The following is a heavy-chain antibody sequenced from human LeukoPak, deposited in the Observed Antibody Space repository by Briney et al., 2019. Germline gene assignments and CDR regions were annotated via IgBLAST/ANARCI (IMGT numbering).Heavy chain of an antibody. Sequence: GGSLRLSCAASGFTFSSYGMHWVRQAPGKGLEWVAVISYGGSNKYYADSVRGRFTISRDNSKNTLYLQMNSLRAEDTAVYYCASLNYYGSGIPSWGQGTLVTVSS. CDR2: ISYGGSNK. CDR3: ASLNYYGSGIPS. J-gene: IGHJ4*02. CDR1: GFTFSSYG. V-gene: IGHV3-30*03. D-gene: IGHD3-10*01.